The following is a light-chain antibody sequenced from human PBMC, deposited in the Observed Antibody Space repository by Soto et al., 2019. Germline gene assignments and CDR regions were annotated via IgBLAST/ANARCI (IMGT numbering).Light chain of an antibody. J-gene: IGLJ2*01. V-gene: IGLV4-69*01. CDR2: INSDGSH. Sequence: QSVLTQSPSASASLGASVMLTCTLSSGHSSYAIAWHQQQPEKGPRYLMQINSDGSHNKGDGIPDRFSGSGSGIARYLTISSLQSEDEADYYCQTWGSGVVFGGGTKLTVL. CDR3: QTWGSGVV. CDR1: SGHSSYA.